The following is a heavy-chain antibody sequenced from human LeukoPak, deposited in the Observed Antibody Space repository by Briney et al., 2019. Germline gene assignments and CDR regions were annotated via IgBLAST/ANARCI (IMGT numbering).Heavy chain of an antibody. Sequence: PGRSLRLSCAASGFTFLSYGMHWVRQAPGKGLEWVSTISDGSRDTHYAGSVKGRFTISRDDSQNIVYLQMDSLRAEDTALYYCTTRLRNHFDYWGQGTQVTVSS. J-gene: IGHJ4*02. CDR2: ISDGSRDT. CDR1: GFTFLSYG. D-gene: IGHD4-17*01. CDR3: TTRLRNHFDY. V-gene: IGHV3-23*01.